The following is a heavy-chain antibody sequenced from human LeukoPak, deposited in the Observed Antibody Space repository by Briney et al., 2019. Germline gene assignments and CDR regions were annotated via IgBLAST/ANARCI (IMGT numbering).Heavy chain of an antibody. V-gene: IGHV4-61*02. CDR1: GGSIGSGSYY. Sequence: SETLSLTCTVSGGSIGSGSYYWSWIRQPAGKGLEWIGRIYTSGSTNYNPSLKSRVTISVDTSKNQFSLKLSSVTAADTAVYYCARDRGVRGVILGYWGQGTLVTVSS. J-gene: IGHJ4*02. CDR3: ARDRGVRGVILGY. D-gene: IGHD3-10*01. CDR2: IYTSGST.